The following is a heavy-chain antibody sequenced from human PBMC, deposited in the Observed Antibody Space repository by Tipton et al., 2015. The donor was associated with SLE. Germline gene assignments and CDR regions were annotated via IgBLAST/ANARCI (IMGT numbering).Heavy chain of an antibody. CDR1: GGSITSHY. D-gene: IGHD6-13*01. J-gene: IGHJ5*02. V-gene: IGHV4-59*11. CDR3: ARGGTPAAGYKWFDP. CDR2: IHTSGTT. Sequence: TLSLTCTVSGGSITSHYWSWMRQPPGKGLEWIGNIHTSGTTKCNPSLKSRVTISVDTSKNHFSLNLNTVTAADTAVYYCARGGTPAAGYKWFDPWGQGTLVTVPS.